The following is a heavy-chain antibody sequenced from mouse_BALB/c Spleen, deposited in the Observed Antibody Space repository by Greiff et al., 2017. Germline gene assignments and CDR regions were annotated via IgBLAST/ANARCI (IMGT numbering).Heavy chain of an antibody. CDR1: GDSITSGY. Sequence: VQLKESGPSLVKPSQTLSLTCSVTGDSITSGYWNWIRKFPGNKLEYMGYISYSGSTYYNPSLKSRISITRDTSKNQYYLQLNSVTTEDTATYYCARLIYYDYGWFAYWGQGTLVTVSA. J-gene: IGHJ3*01. V-gene: IGHV3-8*02. CDR3: ARLIYYDYGWFAY. CDR2: ISYSGST. D-gene: IGHD2-4*01.